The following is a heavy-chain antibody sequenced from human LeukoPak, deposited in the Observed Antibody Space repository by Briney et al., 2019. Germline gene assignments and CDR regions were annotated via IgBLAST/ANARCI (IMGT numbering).Heavy chain of an antibody. CDR2: IYYGGNT. J-gene: IGHJ4*02. Sequence: SETLSLTCAVSGGSISSGVYSWSWVRQPPGKGLEWIGYIYYGGNTYYNPSLKSRLTISLDTSNNQFSLKLSSVTAEDTAVYYCARTPTITMVRGVIITNNIPTYYFDYWGQGTLVTVSS. CDR3: ARTPTITMVRGVIITNNIPTYYFDY. D-gene: IGHD3-10*01. CDR1: GGSISSGVYS. V-gene: IGHV4-30-4*07.